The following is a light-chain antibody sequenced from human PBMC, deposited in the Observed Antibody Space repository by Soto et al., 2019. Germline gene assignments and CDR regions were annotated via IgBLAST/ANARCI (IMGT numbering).Light chain of an antibody. Sequence: QSALTQPASVSRSPGQSITISCIGTSSDVGGYNYVSWYQQHPGKAPKLMIYDVSDRPSGISNRFSGSKSGNTASLTISGLQAEDEADYYCSSYTSSTTLYVFGTGTKVTVL. CDR1: SSDVGGYNY. CDR2: DVS. V-gene: IGLV2-14*01. J-gene: IGLJ1*01. CDR3: SSYTSSTTLYV.